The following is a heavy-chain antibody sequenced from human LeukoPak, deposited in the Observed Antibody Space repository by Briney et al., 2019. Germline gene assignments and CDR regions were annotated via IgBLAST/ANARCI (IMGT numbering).Heavy chain of an antibody. J-gene: IGHJ4*02. CDR2: IYYSGST. D-gene: IGHD3-16*01. V-gene: IGHV4-30-4*08. CDR3: ARVPGRHEKGGIDY. Sequence: SETLSLTCTVSGGSISSGDYYWSWIRQPPGKGLEWIGYIYYSGSTYYNPSLKSRVTISVDTSKNQFSLKLSSVTAADTAVYCCARVPGRHEKGGIDYWGQGTLVTVSS. CDR1: GGSISSGDYY.